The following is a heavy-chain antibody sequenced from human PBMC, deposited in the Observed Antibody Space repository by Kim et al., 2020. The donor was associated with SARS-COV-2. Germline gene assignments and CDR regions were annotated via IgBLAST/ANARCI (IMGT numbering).Heavy chain of an antibody. CDR2: IGITGGNT. J-gene: IGHJ4*02. D-gene: IGHD6-25*01. CDR3: TKRNSGAWPFDY. V-gene: IGHV3-23*01. Sequence: GGSLRLSCEASGFTFTSYAMTWVRQAPGKGLEWVASIGITGGNTYYADSVKGRFTISRDNSRDTLFLHMNSLRAEDTAVYYCTKRNSGAWPFDYWGQGTLLTVSS. CDR1: GFTFTSYA.